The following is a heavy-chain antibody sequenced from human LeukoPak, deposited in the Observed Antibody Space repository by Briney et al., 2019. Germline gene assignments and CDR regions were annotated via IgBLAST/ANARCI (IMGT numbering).Heavy chain of an antibody. CDR1: GDSVSSHSAA. V-gene: IGHV6-1*01. J-gene: IGHJ5*02. CDR3: ARGSDYYASGTYYRVGFDR. Sequence: SQTLSLTCAISGDSVSSHSAAWNWIRQSPSRGLEWLGRTYYRSKWFNDYAVSVKSRLTINADTSKNQFSLQLNSVSPEDTAVYYCARGSDYYASGTYYRVGFDRCGQGTLVTVYS. CDR2: TYYRSKWFN. D-gene: IGHD3-10*01.